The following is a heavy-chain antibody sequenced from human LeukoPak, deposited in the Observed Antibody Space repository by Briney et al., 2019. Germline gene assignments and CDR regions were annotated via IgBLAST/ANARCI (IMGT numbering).Heavy chain of an antibody. J-gene: IGHJ4*02. V-gene: IGHV3-21*01. CDR2: ISSSSYI. Sequence: GGSLRLSCAASGFTLSSYSMNWVRQAPGKGLEWVSSISSSSYIYYADSVKGRFTISRDNAKNSLYLQMNSLRAEDTAVYYCARGGVVWFGDSEVDYWGQGTLVTVSS. D-gene: IGHD3-10*01. CDR3: ARGGVVWFGDSEVDY. CDR1: GFTLSSYS.